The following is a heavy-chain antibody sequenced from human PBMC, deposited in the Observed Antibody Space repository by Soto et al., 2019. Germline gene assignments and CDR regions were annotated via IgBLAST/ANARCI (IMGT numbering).Heavy chain of an antibody. V-gene: IGHV1-18*01. CDR1: GYTFTSYG. CDR2: ISAYNGNT. J-gene: IGHJ6*03. Sequence: ASVKVSCKASGYTFTSYGISWVRQAPGQGLEWMGWISAYNGNTNYAQKLQGRVTMTTDTSTSTAYMELRSLRSDDTAVYYCARDSSSGGDYYYYYMDVWGKGTTVTVSS. CDR3: ARDSSSGGDYYYYYMDV. D-gene: IGHD6-19*01.